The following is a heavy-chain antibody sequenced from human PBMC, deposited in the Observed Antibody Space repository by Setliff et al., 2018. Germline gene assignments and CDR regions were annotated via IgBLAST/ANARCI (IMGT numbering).Heavy chain of an antibody. V-gene: IGHV1-69*05. D-gene: IGHD3-10*01. Sequence: LVKVSCKASGGTFSSYVINWVRQAPRQGLEWMGGIIPIFGTANYAQKFQGRVTITTDESTSTAYMELSSLRSEDTAVYYCARCYYYGSGSYSCCDYWGQGTLVTVSS. CDR3: ARCYYYGSGSYSCCDY. J-gene: IGHJ4*02. CDR2: IIPIFGTA. CDR1: GGTFSSYV.